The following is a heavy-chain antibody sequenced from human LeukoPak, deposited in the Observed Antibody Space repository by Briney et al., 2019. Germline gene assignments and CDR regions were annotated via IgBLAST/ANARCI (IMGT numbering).Heavy chain of an antibody. CDR1: GYTFTGYY. CDR2: MNPNSGNT. J-gene: IGHJ4*02. V-gene: IGHV1-8*02. D-gene: IGHD2-21*02. CDR3: ARGRAYCGGDCYSPPGSY. Sequence: ASVKVSCKASGYTFTGYYMHWVRQAPGQGLEWMGWMNPNSGNTGYAQKFQGRVTMTRNTSISTACMELSSLRSEDTAVYYCARGRAYCGGDCYSPPGSYWGQGTLVTVSS.